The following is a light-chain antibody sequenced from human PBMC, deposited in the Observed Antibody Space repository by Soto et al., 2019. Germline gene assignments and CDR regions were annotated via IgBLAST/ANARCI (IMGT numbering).Light chain of an antibody. J-gene: IGLJ1*01. Sequence: QSALTQPASVSGSLGQSITISCTGTSSDVGGYNYVSWYQQHPGKAPKLMIYEVSNRPSGISNRFSGSKSGNTASLTISGLQAEDDDDYYCSSYTSTNTRLFGTGTKLTVL. CDR1: SSDVGGYNY. V-gene: IGLV2-14*01. CDR3: SSYTSTNTRL. CDR2: EVS.